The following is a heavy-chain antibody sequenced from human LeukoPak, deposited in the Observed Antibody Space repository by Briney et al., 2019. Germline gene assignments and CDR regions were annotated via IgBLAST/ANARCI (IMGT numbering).Heavy chain of an antibody. Sequence: GASVNVSCKASGYTFTSYGISWVRQAPGQGLEWMGWISAYNGNTNYAQKLQGRVTMTTDTSTSTAYMELRSLRSDDTAVYYCARDGPEQLVPDPFDYWGQGTLVTVSS. CDR3: ARDGPEQLVPDPFDY. J-gene: IGHJ4*02. CDR2: ISAYNGNT. D-gene: IGHD6-13*01. CDR1: GYTFTSYG. V-gene: IGHV1-18*01.